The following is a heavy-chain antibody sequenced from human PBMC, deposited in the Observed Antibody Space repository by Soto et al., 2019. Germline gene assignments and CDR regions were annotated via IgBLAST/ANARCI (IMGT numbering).Heavy chain of an antibody. D-gene: IGHD3-9*01. V-gene: IGHV4-30-4*01. Sequence: PSATLSLTCTVSGGSISSGDYYWSWIRQPPGKGLEWIGYIYYSGSTYYNPSLKSRVTISVDTSKNQFSLKLSSVTAADTAVYYCARRRVLRYFDWPHTRLHFDYWGQGTLVTVSS. J-gene: IGHJ4*02. CDR1: GGSISSGDYY. CDR2: IYYSGST. CDR3: ARRRVLRYFDWPHTRLHFDY.